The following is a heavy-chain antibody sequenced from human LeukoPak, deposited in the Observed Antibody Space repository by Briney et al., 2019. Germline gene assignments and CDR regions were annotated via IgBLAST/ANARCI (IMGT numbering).Heavy chain of an antibody. J-gene: IGHJ4*02. D-gene: IGHD3-10*01. V-gene: IGHV4-4*02. CDR2: IYHSGST. Sequence: SGTLSVTCAVSGGSISSSNWWSWVRQPPGKGLEWIGEIYHSGSTNYNPSLKSRVTISVDKSKNQFSLKLSSVTAADTAVYYCARGGVYGSGERFDYWGQGTLVTVSS. CDR3: ARGGVYGSGERFDY. CDR1: GGSISSSNW.